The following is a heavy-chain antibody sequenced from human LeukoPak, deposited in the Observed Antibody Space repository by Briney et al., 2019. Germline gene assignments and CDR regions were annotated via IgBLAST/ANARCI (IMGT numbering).Heavy chain of an antibody. CDR2: IIPILDIV. Sequence: SVKVSCKASGYTFTSYTITWVRQAPGQGLEWMGRIIPILDIVKYAPKFQGRVTITADKSTTTAYMELSSLRSEDRAIYYCARGPALPHYYDTSGYSEFFPHWGQGTLVTVSS. D-gene: IGHD3-22*01. J-gene: IGHJ1*01. CDR1: GYTFTSYT. CDR3: ARGPALPHYYDTSGYSEFFPH. V-gene: IGHV1-69*02.